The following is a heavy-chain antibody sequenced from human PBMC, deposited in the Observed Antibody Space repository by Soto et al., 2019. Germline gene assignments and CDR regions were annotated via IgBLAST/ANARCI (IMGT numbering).Heavy chain of an antibody. J-gene: IGHJ6*02. CDR2: IYTSGST. Sequence: PSETLSLTCTVSGGSISSYYWSWIRQPAGKGLEWIGRIYTSGSTNYNPSLKSRVTMSVDTSKNQFSLKLSSVTAADTAVYYCARVGGIAAAGIYYYYYYGMDVWGQGTTVT. V-gene: IGHV4-4*07. CDR1: GGSISSYY. CDR3: ARVGGIAAAGIYYYYYYGMDV. D-gene: IGHD6-13*01.